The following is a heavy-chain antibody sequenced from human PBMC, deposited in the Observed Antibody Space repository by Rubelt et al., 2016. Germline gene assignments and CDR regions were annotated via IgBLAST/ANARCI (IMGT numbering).Heavy chain of an antibody. J-gene: IGHJ3*02. V-gene: IGHV4-34*01. CDR3: ARSLRGDYWSRDGAFDI. Sequence: QVQLQQWGAGLLKPSETLSLTCAVYGGSFSGYYWSWIRQHPGKGLEWIGYVYYVGSTYLNPSLESRVTILVDTSKNHFSLKLSSGTAADTAVYFCARSLRGDYWSRDGAFDIWGQGAMVTVS. CDR2: VYYVGST. CDR1: GGSFSGYY. D-gene: IGHD3-3*01.